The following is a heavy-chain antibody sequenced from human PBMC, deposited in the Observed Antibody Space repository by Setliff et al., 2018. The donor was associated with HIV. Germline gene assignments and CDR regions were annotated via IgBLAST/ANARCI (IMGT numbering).Heavy chain of an antibody. V-gene: IGHV4-34*01. CDR3: ARVPGYSSGSSYMEV. CDR1: GGSFSGYY. CDR2: INHSGNT. J-gene: IGHJ6*03. D-gene: IGHD6-19*01. Sequence: SETLSLTCAVYGGSFSGYYWSWIRQPPGKGLEWIGEINHSGNTNYNPSLKSRLIISVDTSKKQFSLNRRSVTAADTAIYYCARVPGYSSGSSYMEVWGKGTTVTVSS.